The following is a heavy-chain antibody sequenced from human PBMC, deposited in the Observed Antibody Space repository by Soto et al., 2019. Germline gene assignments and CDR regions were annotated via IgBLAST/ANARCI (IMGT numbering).Heavy chain of an antibody. CDR3: ARGGPTGTTTYMIDY. CDR1: GGSFSGYY. V-gene: IGHV4-34*01. D-gene: IGHD1-1*01. Sequence: SETLSLTCAVYGGSFSGYYWSWIRQPPGKGLEWIGEINRSGSTNYNPSLKSRVTISVDTSKNQFSLKLSSVTAADTAVYYCARGGPTGTTTYMIDYWGQGTLVTVSS. CDR2: INRSGST. J-gene: IGHJ4*02.